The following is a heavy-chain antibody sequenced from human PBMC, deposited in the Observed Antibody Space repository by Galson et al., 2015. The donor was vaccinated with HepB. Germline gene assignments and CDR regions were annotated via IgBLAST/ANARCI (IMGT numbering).Heavy chain of an antibody. Sequence: SLRLSCAASGFTFNSYALNWVRQAPGKGLEWVSGISSSGGRTYYADSVKGRFTISKEYSKKTLYLQMNSLRAEDTAIYYCAKELQDRPWYGMDVWGQGTTVTVSS. CDR2: ISSSGGRT. CDR1: GFTFNSYA. CDR3: AKELQDRPWYGMDV. J-gene: IGHJ6*02. V-gene: IGHV3-23*01.